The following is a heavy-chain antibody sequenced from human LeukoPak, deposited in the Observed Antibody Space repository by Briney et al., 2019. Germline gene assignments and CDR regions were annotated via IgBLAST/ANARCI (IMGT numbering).Heavy chain of an antibody. D-gene: IGHD5-12*01. CDR1: GFTFSSYW. J-gene: IGHJ4*02. CDR2: TNSDGSST. V-gene: IGHV3-74*01. Sequence: PGGSLRLSCAASGFTFSSYWMHWVRQAPGKGLVWVSRTNSDGSSTSYADSVKGRFTISRDNAKNTLYLQMNSLRAEDTAVYYCARALRGYSGTDYWGQGTLVTVSS. CDR3: ARALRGYSGTDY.